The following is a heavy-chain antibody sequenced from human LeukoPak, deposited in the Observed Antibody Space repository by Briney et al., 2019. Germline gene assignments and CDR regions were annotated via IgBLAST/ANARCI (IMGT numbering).Heavy chain of an antibody. CDR2: IRSKAYGGTT. CDR1: GFTFGDYA. Sequence: GALRLSCTASGFTFGDYAMSWVRQAPGKGLEWVGFIRSKAYGGTTEYAASVKGRFTISRDDSKSIAYLQMNSLKTEDTAVYYCTRDLCGGDCYGFDYWGQGTLVTVSS. CDR3: TRDLCGGDCYGFDY. V-gene: IGHV3-49*04. D-gene: IGHD2-21*02. J-gene: IGHJ4*02.